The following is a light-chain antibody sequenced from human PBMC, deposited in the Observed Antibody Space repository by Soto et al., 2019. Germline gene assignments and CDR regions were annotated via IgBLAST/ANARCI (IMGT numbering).Light chain of an antibody. J-gene: IGKJ5*01. Sequence: EIVMTQSPATLSVSPGERATLSCRASQGVSSNLAWYQQKPGQAPKLLIYGASTRATGIPARFSGSGSGTEFTLTINSLQSEDFAVYYCQQYNYWPPITFGQGTRLEIK. CDR3: QQYNYWPPIT. CDR2: GAS. CDR1: QGVSSN. V-gene: IGKV3-15*01.